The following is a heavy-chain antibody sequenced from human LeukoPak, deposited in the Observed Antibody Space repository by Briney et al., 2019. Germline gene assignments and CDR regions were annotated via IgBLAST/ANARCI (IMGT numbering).Heavy chain of an antibody. V-gene: IGHV4-34*01. Sequence: PSETLSLTCAVYGGSFSGYYWSWIRQPPGKGLEWIGEINHSGSTNYNPSLKSRVTISVDTSKNQFSLKLSSVTAADTAVYYCARDPRNYYGSGSYPGKRPAAFDIWGQGTMVTVSS. CDR1: GGSFSGYY. D-gene: IGHD3-10*01. J-gene: IGHJ3*02. CDR2: INHSGST. CDR3: ARDPRNYYGSGSYPGKRPAAFDI.